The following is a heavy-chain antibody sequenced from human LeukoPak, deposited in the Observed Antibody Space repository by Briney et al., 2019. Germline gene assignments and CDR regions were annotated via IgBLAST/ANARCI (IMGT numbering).Heavy chain of an antibody. CDR3: AKDHVEEWELLFYFDY. D-gene: IGHD1-26*01. J-gene: IGHJ4*02. CDR1: GFTFSSYA. V-gene: IGHV3-23*01. Sequence: GGSLRLSCAASGFTFSSYAVSWVRQAPGKGLEWVSAISGSGGSTYYADSVKGRFTISRDNSKNTLYLQMNSLRAEDTAVYYCAKDHVEEWELLFYFDYWGQGTLVTVSS. CDR2: ISGSGGST.